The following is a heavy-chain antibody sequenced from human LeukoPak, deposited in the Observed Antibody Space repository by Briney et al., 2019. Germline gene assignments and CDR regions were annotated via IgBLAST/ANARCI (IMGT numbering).Heavy chain of an antibody. V-gene: IGHV1-2*06. CDR3: ARDTYRVPAASSPTF. CDR1: GYTFTAYY. CDR2: INPNSGDT. D-gene: IGHD6-13*01. Sequence: RASVTVSCRASGYTFTAYYIHWVRQAPGQGLEWLGRINPNSGDTNYVQKFQDRVTMTRDTSINTAYLELSRLRSDDTAIYFCARDTYRVPAASSPTFWGQGTLVTVSS. J-gene: IGHJ4*02.